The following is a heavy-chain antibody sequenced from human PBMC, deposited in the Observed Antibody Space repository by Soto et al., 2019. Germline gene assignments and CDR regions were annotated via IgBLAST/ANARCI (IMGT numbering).Heavy chain of an antibody. D-gene: IGHD5-12*01. V-gene: IGHV3-48*01. CDR1: GFTFSSNS. Sequence: DVQLVESGGGLVQPGGSLRLSCAASGFTFSSNSMNWVRQAPGKGLEWVSYISGSSTIYYADSVKGRFTISRDNAKNSLYRQMNSLRAEDTAVYYCARATLSRFDYWGQGTLVTVSS. CDR3: ARATLSRFDY. J-gene: IGHJ4*02. CDR2: ISGSSTI.